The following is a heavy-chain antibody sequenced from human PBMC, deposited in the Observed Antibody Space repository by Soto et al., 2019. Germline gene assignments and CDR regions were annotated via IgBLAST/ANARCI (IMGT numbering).Heavy chain of an antibody. V-gene: IGHV3-23*01. CDR3: EGDYYILTGYYGMDV. CDR2: ISGSGGST. D-gene: IGHD3-9*01. J-gene: IGHJ6*02. Sequence: DVQLLESGGGLVQPGGSLRLSCGASGFTFSSYAMSWVRQAPGKGLEWVSAISGSGGSTYYADSVKGRFTISRDNSKNTLQLQMNSLRAEDTAVYYCEGDYYILTGYYGMDVWGQGTTVTVSS. CDR1: GFTFSSYA.